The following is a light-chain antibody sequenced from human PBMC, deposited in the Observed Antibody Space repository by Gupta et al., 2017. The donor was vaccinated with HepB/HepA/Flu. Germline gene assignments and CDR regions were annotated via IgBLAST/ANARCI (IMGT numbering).Light chain of an antibody. CDR3: RQEKHCPTT. Sequence: DVVMTQSPLSLPVTLGQPASISCTSSESRVGTDGNTRLNWFHQGPGQSPRLLIYRGSNRDSGVPDRFSGSGSGTDFTLEIISVEAEDVGVYYCRQEKHCPTTFGQGTKVEIK. CDR1: ESRVGTDGNTR. J-gene: IGKJ2*01. CDR2: RGS. V-gene: IGKV2-30*01.